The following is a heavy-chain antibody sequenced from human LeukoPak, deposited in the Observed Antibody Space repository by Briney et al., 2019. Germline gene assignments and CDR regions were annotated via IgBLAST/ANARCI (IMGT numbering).Heavy chain of an antibody. Sequence: ASVKVSCKASGYTFTSYYMHWVRQAPGQGLEWMGIINPSGGSTSYAQKFQGRVTMTRDTSTSTVYMELSSLRSEDTAVYYCARDLDGIAVAGTNGLGFFDYWSQGTLVTVSS. CDR3: ARDLDGIAVAGTNGLGFFDY. J-gene: IGHJ4*02. CDR1: GYTFTSYY. D-gene: IGHD6-19*01. V-gene: IGHV1-46*03. CDR2: INPSGGST.